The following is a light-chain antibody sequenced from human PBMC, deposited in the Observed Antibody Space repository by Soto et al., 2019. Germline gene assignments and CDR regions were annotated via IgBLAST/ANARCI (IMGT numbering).Light chain of an antibody. CDR1: QSVSSTY. Sequence: EIVLTQSPGTLSLSPGERATLSCRASQSVSSTYLAWCQQKHGQAPRLLIYGASTRATGIPDRFSGTGYGTDFNLTISRLETEDFAVYYCQQFGNSPITFGQGTRLEIK. CDR3: QQFGNSPIT. CDR2: GAS. V-gene: IGKV3-20*01. J-gene: IGKJ5*01.